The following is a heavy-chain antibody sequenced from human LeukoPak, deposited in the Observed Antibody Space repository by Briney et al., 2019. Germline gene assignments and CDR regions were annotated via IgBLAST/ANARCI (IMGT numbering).Heavy chain of an antibody. J-gene: IGHJ4*02. D-gene: IGHD4-23*01. CDR3: AKGSYGGNSVPLDY. V-gene: IGHV3-30*02. CDR2: IRYDGSNK. CDR1: GFTFSSYG. Sequence: PGGSLRISCAASGFTFSSYGMHWVRQAPGKGLEWAAFIRYDGSNKYYADSVKGRFTISRDNSKNTLYLQMNSLRAEDTAVYYCAKGSYGGNSVPLDYWGQGTLVTVSS.